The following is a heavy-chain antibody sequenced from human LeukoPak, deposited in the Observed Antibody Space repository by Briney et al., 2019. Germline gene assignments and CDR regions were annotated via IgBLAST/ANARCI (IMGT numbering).Heavy chain of an antibody. CDR2: ISGSGGST. CDR3: AKEVVVVPAANFDY. V-gene: IGHV3-23*01. D-gene: IGHD2-2*01. J-gene: IGHJ4*02. CDR1: GFTFSSYG. Sequence: GGTLRLSCAASGFTFSSYGMSWVRQAPGKGLEWVSAISGSGGSTYYADSVKGRFTISRDNSKNTLYLQMNSLRAEDTAVYYCAKEVVVVPAANFDYWGQGTLVTVSS.